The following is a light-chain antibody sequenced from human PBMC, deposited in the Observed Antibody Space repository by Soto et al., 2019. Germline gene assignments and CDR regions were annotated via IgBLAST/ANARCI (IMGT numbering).Light chain of an antibody. CDR2: DVS. CDR1: SSDVGGYNY. CDR3: SSYTGSSTPLV. J-gene: IGLJ2*01. V-gene: IGLV2-14*01. Sequence: QSALTQPASVSGSPGQSITISCTGTSSDVGGYNYVSWYQQHPGKAPKLMIYDVSNRPSGVSNRFSGSKSGNTASLTISGLQAEDEAHYYCSSYTGSSTPLVFGGGTKVTVL.